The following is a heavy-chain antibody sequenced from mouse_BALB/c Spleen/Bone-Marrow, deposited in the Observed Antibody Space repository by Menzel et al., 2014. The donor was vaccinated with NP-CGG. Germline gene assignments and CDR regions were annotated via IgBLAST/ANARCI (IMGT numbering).Heavy chain of an antibody. D-gene: IGHD1-1*01. CDR2: ISYSGST. CDR1: GYSITSDYA. J-gene: IGHJ4*01. Sequence: VQLQQSGPGLVKPSQSLSLTCTVTGYSITSDYAWNWIRQFPGNKLEWMGYISYSGSTSYNPSLKSRISITRDTSKNQFFLQLNSVTTEDTATYYCASITTVVGTWDAMDYWGQGTSVTVSS. CDR3: ASITTVVGTWDAMDY. V-gene: IGHV3-2*02.